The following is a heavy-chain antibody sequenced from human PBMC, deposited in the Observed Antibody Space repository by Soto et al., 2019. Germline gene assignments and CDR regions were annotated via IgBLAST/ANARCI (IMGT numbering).Heavy chain of an antibody. CDR3: AREILYMATNP. J-gene: IGHJ5*02. CDR2: IHSGGTIT. Sequence: EVQLVESGGGLVHPGRSLRLSCAASGFTFSNYWMHWVRQAPGKELVWVARIHSGGTITNYAGSVKGRFTISRDNARNTVHLQMDSLRVDDTAVYYCAREILYMATNPWGQGTLVTVSS. D-gene: IGHD5-12*01. CDR1: GFTFSNYW. V-gene: IGHV3-74*01.